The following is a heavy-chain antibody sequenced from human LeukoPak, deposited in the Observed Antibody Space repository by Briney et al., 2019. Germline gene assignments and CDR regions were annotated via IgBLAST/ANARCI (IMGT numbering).Heavy chain of an antibody. CDR2: IRYDGSNK. Sequence: GGSLRLSCAASGFTFSSYGMHWVRRAPGKGLEGVGFIRYDGSNKYYADSLKGRFTISSDNSKNTLYLQMNRLRAEDTAVYYCAKAPSIAAAGTIWYFQHWGQGTLVTVSS. D-gene: IGHD6-13*01. V-gene: IGHV3-30*02. J-gene: IGHJ1*01. CDR3: AKAPSIAAAGTIWYFQH. CDR1: GFTFSSYG.